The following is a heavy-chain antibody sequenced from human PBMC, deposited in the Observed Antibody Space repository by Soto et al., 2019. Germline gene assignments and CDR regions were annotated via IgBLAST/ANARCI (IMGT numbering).Heavy chain of an antibody. CDR3: VKASGYCSADNCFSSLFDF. D-gene: IGHD2-15*01. CDR1: GFSFSSSA. V-gene: IGHV3-23*01. J-gene: IGHJ4*02. CDR2: LSGGGRNT. Sequence: EMQLLESGGGLVQPGGSLRVSCAASGFSFSSSAMGWVRQAPGKGLEWVSSLSGGGRNTYYADSVKGQFTVSRDNSKNTLFLQMNSLRPEDTAVYYCVKASGYCSADNCFSSLFDFWGQGTLVTVSS.